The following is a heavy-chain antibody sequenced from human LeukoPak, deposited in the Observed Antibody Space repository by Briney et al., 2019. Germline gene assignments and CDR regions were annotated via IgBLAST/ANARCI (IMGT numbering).Heavy chain of an antibody. J-gene: IGHJ4*02. Sequence: GGSLRLSCAASGFTVSSNYMSWVRQAPGKGLEWVSVIYSGGSTYYADSVKGRFTISRDNSKNSLYLQMNSLRAEDTAVYYCARGEAVAGSVFDYWGQGTLVTVSS. V-gene: IGHV3-66*01. CDR2: IYSGGST. CDR1: GFTVSSNY. CDR3: ARGEAVAGSVFDY. D-gene: IGHD6-19*01.